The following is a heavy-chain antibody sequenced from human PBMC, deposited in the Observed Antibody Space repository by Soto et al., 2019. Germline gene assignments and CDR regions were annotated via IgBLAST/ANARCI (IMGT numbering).Heavy chain of an antibody. CDR1: GYTFTYYH. CDR3: ARVPYSYGLRFSLDY. V-gene: IGHV1-46*01. D-gene: IGHD5-18*01. Sequence: QVQLVQSGAEVKKPGASVKVSCKASGYTFTYYHVHWVRQAPGQVLEWMGIINPNGGDKTYAQKFQGRDTMTRDTSTSTVYMEVSSLRSEDTALYYCARVPYSYGLRFSLDYWGKGTLVTVSS. J-gene: IGHJ4*02. CDR2: INPNGGDK.